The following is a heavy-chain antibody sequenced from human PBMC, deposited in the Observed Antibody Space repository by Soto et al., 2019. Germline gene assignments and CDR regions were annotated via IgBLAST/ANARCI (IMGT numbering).Heavy chain of an antibody. CDR1: GGSISSGGYY. V-gene: IGHV4-31*03. CDR3: ARVASSDWFDP. Sequence: SETLSLTCTVSGGSISSGGYYWSWIRQHPGKGLEWIGYIYYSGSTYYNPSLKSRVTISVDTSKNQFSLKLSSVTAADTAVYYCARVASSDWFDPWGQGTLVTVSS. J-gene: IGHJ5*02. D-gene: IGHD6-13*01. CDR2: IYYSGST.